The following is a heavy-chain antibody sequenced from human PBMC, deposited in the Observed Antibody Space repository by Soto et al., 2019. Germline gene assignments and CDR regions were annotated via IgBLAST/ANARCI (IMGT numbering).Heavy chain of an antibody. CDR1: GFTVSSNY. CDR3: ARGYCSGGSCYVYAFDI. J-gene: IGHJ3*02. CDR2: IYSGGST. Sequence: GGSLRLSCAAPGFTVSSNYMSWVRQAPGKGLEWVSVIYSGGSTYYADSVKGRFTISRDNSKNTLYLQMNSLRAEDTAVYYCARGYCSGGSCYVYAFDIWGQGTMVTVSS. D-gene: IGHD2-15*01. V-gene: IGHV3-53*01.